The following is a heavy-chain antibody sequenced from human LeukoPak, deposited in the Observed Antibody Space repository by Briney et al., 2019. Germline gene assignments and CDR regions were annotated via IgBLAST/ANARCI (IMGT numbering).Heavy chain of an antibody. D-gene: IGHD3-3*01. Sequence: GESLKISCKGSGYSFTSYWIGWVRQMPGKGLEWMGIIYPGDSDTRYSPSLQGQVTISADKSISTAYLQWSSLKASDTAMYYCARPIHYDFWSGYSFDYWGQGTLVTVSS. CDR2: IYPGDSDT. V-gene: IGHV5-51*01. J-gene: IGHJ4*02. CDR3: ARPIHYDFWSGYSFDY. CDR1: GYSFTSYW.